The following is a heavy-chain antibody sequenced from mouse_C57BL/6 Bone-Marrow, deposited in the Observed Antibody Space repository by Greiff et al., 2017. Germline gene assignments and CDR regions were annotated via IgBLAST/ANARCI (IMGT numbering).Heavy chain of an antibody. Sequence: DVKLQESGPGLVKPSQSLSLTCSVTGYSITSGYYWNWIRQFPGNKLEWMGYISYDGSNNYNPSLKNRISITRDTSKNQFFLKLNSVTTEDTATYYCARADWENLDYWGQGTTLTVSS. V-gene: IGHV3-6*01. CDR2: ISYDGSN. D-gene: IGHD4-1*01. CDR3: ARADWENLDY. CDR1: GYSITSGYY. J-gene: IGHJ2*01.